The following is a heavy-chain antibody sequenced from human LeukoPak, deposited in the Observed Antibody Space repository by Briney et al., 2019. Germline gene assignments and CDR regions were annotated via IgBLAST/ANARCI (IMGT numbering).Heavy chain of an antibody. CDR3: ARGACSSTSCYKGAFDM. Sequence: PSETLSLTCTVSGGSISSSSYYWGWIRQPPGKGLEWIGDIYYSGSTYYNPSLKSRVTISVDTSKNQFSLKLSSVTAADTAVYYCARGACSSTSCYKGAFDMWGHGTVVTVSS. J-gene: IGHJ3*02. CDR1: GGSISSSSYY. D-gene: IGHD2-2*02. V-gene: IGHV4-39*07. CDR2: IYYSGST.